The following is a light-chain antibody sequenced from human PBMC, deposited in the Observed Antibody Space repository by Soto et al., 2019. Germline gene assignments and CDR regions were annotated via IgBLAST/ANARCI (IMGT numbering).Light chain of an antibody. Sequence: EIFLTQPPATLFLPPGERPTPPCRAGQTFGSFLAWYQQKPGQAPRPLIYNTSKRANGIPARFSGSGSGTDFTLTISSLEPEDFAVYYCQQRYNWPPLTFGGGTKVEMK. V-gene: IGKV3-11*01. CDR2: NTS. CDR3: QQRYNWPPLT. CDR1: QTFGSF. J-gene: IGKJ4*01.